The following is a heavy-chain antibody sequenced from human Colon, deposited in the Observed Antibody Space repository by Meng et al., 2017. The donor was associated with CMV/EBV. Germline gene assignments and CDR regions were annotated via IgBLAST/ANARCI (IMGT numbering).Heavy chain of an antibody. V-gene: IGHV4-4*02. Sequence: SGVSISSGNLWNWVRQSPGKGLEWIGEMFHSGDTNYNPSLRSRMSISLDRSKNQVSLILSSVTAADSAVYYCATARSGCSSDSCFLENWGRGTLVTVSS. J-gene: IGHJ4*02. CDR2: MFHSGDT. CDR1: GVSISSGNL. CDR3: ATARSGCSSDSCFLEN. D-gene: IGHD3-3*01.